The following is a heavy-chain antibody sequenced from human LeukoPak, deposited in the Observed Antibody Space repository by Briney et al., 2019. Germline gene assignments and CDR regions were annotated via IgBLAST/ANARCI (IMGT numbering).Heavy chain of an antibody. J-gene: IGHJ6*03. CDR2: ISGSGGST. Sequence: PGGSLRLSCAAAGLTFSNYGMHWVRQAPGKGLEWVSAISGSGGSTYYADSVKGRFTISRDNSKNTLYLQMNSLRAEDTAVYYCAKDLYSSSWPYYYYYMDVWGKGTTVTVSS. D-gene: IGHD6-13*01. CDR1: GLTFSNYG. CDR3: AKDLYSSSWPYYYYYMDV. V-gene: IGHV3-23*01.